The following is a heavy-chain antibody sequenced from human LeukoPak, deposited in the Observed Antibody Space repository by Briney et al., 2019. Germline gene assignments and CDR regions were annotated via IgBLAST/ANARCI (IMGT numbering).Heavy chain of an antibody. CDR3: ARDTYCSGGSCYEGAFDY. V-gene: IGHV4-4*02. D-gene: IGHD2-15*01. CDR1: GGSISSSNW. J-gene: IGHJ4*02. CDR2: IYHSGST. Sequence: SGTLSLTCAVSGGSISSSNWWSWVRQPPGKGLEWIGEIYHSGSTNYNPSLRSRVTISVDTSKNQFSLRLSSVTAADTAVYYCARDTYCSGGSCYEGAFDYWGQGTLVTVSS.